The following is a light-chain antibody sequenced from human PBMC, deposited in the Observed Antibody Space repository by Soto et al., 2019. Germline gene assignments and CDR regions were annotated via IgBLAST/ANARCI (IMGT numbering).Light chain of an antibody. V-gene: IGKV1-39*01. Sequence: IQMTQSPSSLSASVGDRVTITCRGSQIISNYLNWYQQKPGKAPTVLIYGASNVQSGVPSTFSGSGSGTSFTLTISSLQPEDFATYYCQQSYSILPITFGQGTRLEIK. CDR2: GAS. J-gene: IGKJ5*01. CDR1: QIISNY. CDR3: QQSYSILPIT.